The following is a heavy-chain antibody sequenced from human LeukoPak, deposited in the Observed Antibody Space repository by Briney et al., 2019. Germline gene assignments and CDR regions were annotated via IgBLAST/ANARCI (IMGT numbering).Heavy chain of an antibody. CDR2: INPNSGGT. V-gene: IGHV1-2*02. CDR1: GYTFTDYY. CDR3: ARGGTGYSSGWLRAFDI. D-gene: IGHD6-19*01. J-gene: IGHJ3*02. Sequence: ASVKVSCKASGYTFTDYYIHWVRQAPGQGLEWMGWINPNSGGTNYAQKSQGRVTMTRDTSISTVYMELSSLRSDDTAVYYCARGGTGYSSGWLRAFDIWGQGTMVTVSS.